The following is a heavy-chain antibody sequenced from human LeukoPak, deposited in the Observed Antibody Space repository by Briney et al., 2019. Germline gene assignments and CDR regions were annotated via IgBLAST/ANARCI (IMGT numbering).Heavy chain of an antibody. CDR1: GFIFSSYA. D-gene: IGHD5-12*01. CDR3: ATEMATTFFDY. J-gene: IGHJ4*02. V-gene: IGHV3-23*01. Sequence: PGGSLRLSCAASGFIFSSYAMNWVRQAPGKGLEWVSAISGSGGSTYYADSVRGRFTLSRDNSKNTLYLQMNSLRAEDTAVYYCATEMATTFFDYWGQGTLVTVSS. CDR2: ISGSGGST.